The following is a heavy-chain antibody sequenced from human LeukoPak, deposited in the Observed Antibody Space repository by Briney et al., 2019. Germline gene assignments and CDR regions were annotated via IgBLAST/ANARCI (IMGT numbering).Heavy chain of an antibody. Sequence: ASVKVSCKASGYTFTGYYMHWVRQAPGQGLAWMGWINPNSGDTNYAQNFQGRVTMTRDTSISTAYMELSRLTSDDTAVYYCARDPNIVIIPAAEYYFDYWGQGTLVTVSS. CDR2: INPNSGDT. V-gene: IGHV1-2*02. J-gene: IGHJ4*02. CDR1: GYTFTGYY. CDR3: ARDPNIVIIPAAEYYFDY. D-gene: IGHD2-2*01.